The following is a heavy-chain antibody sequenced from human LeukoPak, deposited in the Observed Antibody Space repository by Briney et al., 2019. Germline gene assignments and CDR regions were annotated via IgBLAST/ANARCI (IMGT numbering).Heavy chain of an antibody. J-gene: IGHJ6*03. D-gene: IGHD2-21*02. CDR3: ARDRTRREVTEYYMDV. CDR2: INPNSGGT. V-gene: IGHV1-2*02. CDR1: GYTFTGYY. Sequence: ASVKVSCKASGYTFTGYYMHWVRQAPGQGLELMGWINPNSGGTNYAQKFQGRVTMTRDTSISTAYMELSRLRSDDTAVYYCARDRTRREVTEYYMDVWGKGTTVTVSS.